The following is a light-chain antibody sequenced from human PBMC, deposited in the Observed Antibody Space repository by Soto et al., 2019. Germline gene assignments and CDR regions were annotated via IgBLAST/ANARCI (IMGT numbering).Light chain of an antibody. Sequence: DIQMTQSPSSLSASVGDRVTIICQASQDITNYLNWYQQKPGKAPKLLIYDASNLETGVPSRFSGSGSGTHVSFTISSLQPDDIATYYCQQYDNVPFTFGQGTRLEMK. V-gene: IGKV1-33*01. CDR2: DAS. CDR3: QQYDNVPFT. CDR1: QDITNY. J-gene: IGKJ5*01.